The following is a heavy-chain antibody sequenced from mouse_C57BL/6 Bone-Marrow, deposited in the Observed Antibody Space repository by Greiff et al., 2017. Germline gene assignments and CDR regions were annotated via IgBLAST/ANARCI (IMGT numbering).Heavy chain of an antibody. CDR3: TRGEVYYDYDLGY. CDR1: GYTFTSYW. V-gene: IGHV1-7*01. D-gene: IGHD2-4*01. J-gene: IGHJ2*01. CDR2: INPSSGYT. Sequence: QVQLKQSGAELAKPGASVKLSCKASGYTFTSYWMHWVKQRPGQGLEWIGYINPSSGYTKYNQKFKDKATLTADKSSRTAYMQLSSLTYEDSAVYYCTRGEVYYDYDLGYWGQGTTLTVSS.